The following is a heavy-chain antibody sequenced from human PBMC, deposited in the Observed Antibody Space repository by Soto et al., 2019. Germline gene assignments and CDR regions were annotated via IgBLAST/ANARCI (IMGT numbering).Heavy chain of an antibody. CDR3: ARAKYYYDSSGYSRGYFDY. D-gene: IGHD3-22*01. CDR2: IYSGGST. V-gene: IGHV3-53*01. Sequence: GGSLRLSCAASGFTVSSNYMSWVRQAPGKGLEWVSVIYSGGSTYYADSVKGRFTISRDNSKNTLYLQMNSLRVEDTAVYYCARAKYYYDSSGYSRGYFDYWGQGTLVTVSS. J-gene: IGHJ4*02. CDR1: GFTVSSNY.